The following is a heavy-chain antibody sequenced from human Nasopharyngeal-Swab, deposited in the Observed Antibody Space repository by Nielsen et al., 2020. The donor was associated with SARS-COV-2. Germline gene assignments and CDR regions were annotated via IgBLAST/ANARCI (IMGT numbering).Heavy chain of an antibody. CDR1: GGSFSSAGYF. CDR2: IYYSGST. CDR3: ARSMYCSSTSCRYYFDY. D-gene: IGHD2-2*01. Sequence: SETLSLTCTVSGGSFSSAGYFWTWIRQHPGKGLEWIGYIYYSGSTYYNPSLKSRVTISVDTSKNHFSLKLSSATAADTAVYFCARSMYCSSTSCRYYFDYWGQGTLVTVSS. V-gene: IGHV4-31*03. J-gene: IGHJ4*02.